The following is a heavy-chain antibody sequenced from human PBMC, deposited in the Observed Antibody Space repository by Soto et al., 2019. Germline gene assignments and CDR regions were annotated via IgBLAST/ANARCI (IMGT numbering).Heavy chain of an antibody. CDR1: GGSISSGGYY. D-gene: IGHD2-15*01. V-gene: IGHV4-31*03. CDR2: IYYSGST. J-gene: IGHJ4*02. Sequence: QVQLQESGPGLVKPSQTLSLTCTVSGGSISSGGYYWSWIRQHPGKGLEWIGYIYYSGSTYYNPSLKSRVTISVDTSKNQFSLKLSSVTAADTAVYYCARGEGYCSGGSCSNPPCFDYWGQGTLVTVSS. CDR3: ARGEGYCSGGSCSNPPCFDY.